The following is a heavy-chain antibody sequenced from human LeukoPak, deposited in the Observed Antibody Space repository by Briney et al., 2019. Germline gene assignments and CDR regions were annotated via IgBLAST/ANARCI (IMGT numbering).Heavy chain of an antibody. CDR1: GFTVSSKY. V-gene: IGHV3-53*01. CDR3: ARGRGSYYGTTGGLDY. D-gene: IGHD3-22*01. Sequence: PGGSLRLSCAASGFTVSSKYMTWVRQAPGKGLEWVSVIYSGGSTFYADSVRGRFTISRDSSKNTVYLQMSSLRAEDTAVYYCARGRGSYYGTTGGLDYWGQGTLVTVSS. J-gene: IGHJ4*02. CDR2: IYSGGST.